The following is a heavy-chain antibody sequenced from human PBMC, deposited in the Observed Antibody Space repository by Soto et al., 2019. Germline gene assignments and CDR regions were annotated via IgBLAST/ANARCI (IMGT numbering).Heavy chain of an antibody. D-gene: IGHD3-16*02. CDR1: GFTFSSHA. CDR3: AKDRYVFWFDP. V-gene: IGHV3-23*01. CDR2: LTGSGVST. J-gene: IGHJ5*02. Sequence: EVQLLESGGGLVQPGGSLRLSCAASGFTFSSHAMSWVRQAPGKGLEWVSALTGSGVSTYYVDSVKGRFIISRDNSKSTLYLQMNSLRVEDTAVYYCAKDRYVFWFDPWGQGTLVTVSS.